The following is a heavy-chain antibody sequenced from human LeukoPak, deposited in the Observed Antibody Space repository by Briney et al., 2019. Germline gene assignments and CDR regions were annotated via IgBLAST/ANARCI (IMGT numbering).Heavy chain of an antibody. CDR2: IYYSGST. D-gene: IGHD3-3*01. Sequence: NPSETLSLTCTVSGGSISSSSYYWGWIRQPPGKGLEWIGSIYYSGSTYYNPSLKSRVTISVDTSKNQFSLKLSSVTAADTAVYYCARHEYYDFWRGDSYYFDYWGQGTLVTVSS. CDR3: ARHEYYDFWRGDSYYFDY. J-gene: IGHJ4*02. CDR1: GGSISSSSYY. V-gene: IGHV4-39*01.